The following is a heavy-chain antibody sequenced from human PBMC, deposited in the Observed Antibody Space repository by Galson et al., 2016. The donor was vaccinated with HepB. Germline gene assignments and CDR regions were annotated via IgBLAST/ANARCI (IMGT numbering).Heavy chain of an antibody. J-gene: IGHJ4*02. D-gene: IGHD1-26*01. CDR1: GFTFNSSA. CDR3: ARDEEYSGTYYVFY. V-gene: IGHV3-30*04. Sequence: SLRLSCAASGFTFNSSAMHWVRQAPGKGLEWVAVISYDGSYKFYADSMKGRFTISRDNSKNTLSLQMDTLGTEDTAVYYCARDEEYSGTYYVFYWGQGTLVTVSS. CDR2: ISYDGSYK.